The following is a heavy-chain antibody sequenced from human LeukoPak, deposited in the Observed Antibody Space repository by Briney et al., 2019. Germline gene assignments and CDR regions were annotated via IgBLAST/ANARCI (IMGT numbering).Heavy chain of an antibody. CDR2: IYPGDSDT. J-gene: IGHJ4*02. D-gene: IGHD3-22*01. CDR1: GYSFTSYW. CDR3: ARRGRAYYYDSSGYELDY. V-gene: IGHV5-51*01. Sequence: GESLKISCKGTGYSFTSYWIGWVRKMPGKGLEWLGIIYPGDSDTRSSPSFQGQVTISAAKSISTAYLQWSSLKASDTAMYYCARRGRAYYYDSSGYELDYWGQGTLVTVCS.